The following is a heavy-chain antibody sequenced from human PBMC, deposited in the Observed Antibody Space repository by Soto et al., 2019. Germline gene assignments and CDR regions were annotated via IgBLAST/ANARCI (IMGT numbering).Heavy chain of an antibody. D-gene: IGHD3-3*01. CDR1: GYTFTSYG. V-gene: IGHV1-18*01. CDR2: ISAYNGNT. CDR3: AGGGPSFDFWSGYYGQLDY. Sequence: ASVKVSCKASGYTFTSYGISWVRQAPGQGLEWMGWISAYNGNTNYAQKLQGRVTMTTDTSTSTAYMELRSLRSDDAAVYYCAGGGPSFDFWSGYYGQLDYWGQGTLVTVS. J-gene: IGHJ4*02.